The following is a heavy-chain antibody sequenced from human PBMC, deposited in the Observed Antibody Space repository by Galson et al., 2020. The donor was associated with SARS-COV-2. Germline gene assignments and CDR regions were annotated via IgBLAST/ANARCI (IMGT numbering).Heavy chain of an antibody. CDR3: ARAPDYYYYYIDV. CDR2: INAGNGHT. Sequence: ASVQVSCKASGYTFTSYAMHWVRQDPGQSLEWIGWINAGNGHTKYSQKFQGRVTITRDTSASTAYMELSSLRSEDTAVYYCARAPDYYYYYIDVWGKGTTVTISS. V-gene: IGHV1-3*01. CDR1: GYTFTSYA. J-gene: IGHJ6*03.